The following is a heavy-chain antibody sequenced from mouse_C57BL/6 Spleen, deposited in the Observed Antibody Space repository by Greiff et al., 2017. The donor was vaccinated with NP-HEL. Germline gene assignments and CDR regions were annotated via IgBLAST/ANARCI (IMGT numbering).Heavy chain of an antibody. CDR2: IWGDGST. J-gene: IGHJ2*01. D-gene: IGHD2-4*01. V-gene: IGHV2-3*01. CDR3: ATHGGLRRGNYFDY. Sequence: QVQLQQSGPGLVAPSQSLSITCTVSGFSLTSYGVSWVRQPPGKGLEWLGVIWGDGSTNYHSALISRLSISKDNSKSQVFLKLNSLQTDETATYYCATHGGLRRGNYFDYWGQGTTLTVSS. CDR1: GFSLTSYG.